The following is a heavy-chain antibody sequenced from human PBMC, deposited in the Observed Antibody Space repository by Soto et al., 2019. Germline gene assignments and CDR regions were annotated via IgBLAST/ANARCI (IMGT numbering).Heavy chain of an antibody. CDR3: ARDQYYYDSSGYYPPDDAFDI. D-gene: IGHD3-22*01. CDR1: GFTFSDYY. CDR2: ISSSGSTI. V-gene: IGHV3-11*01. J-gene: IGHJ3*02. Sequence: QVQLVESGGGLVKPGGSLRLSCAASGFTFSDYYMSWIRQAPGKGLEWVSYISSSGSTIYYADSVKGRFTISRVNAKNSLYLQMNSLRAEDTAVYYCARDQYYYDSSGYYPPDDAFDIWGQGTMVTVSS.